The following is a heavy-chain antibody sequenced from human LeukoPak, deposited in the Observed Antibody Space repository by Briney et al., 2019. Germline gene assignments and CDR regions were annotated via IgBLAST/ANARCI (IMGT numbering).Heavy chain of an antibody. Sequence: PSETLSLTCTVSGGSISSYYWSWLRQPAGKGLEWIGRIYTSGSTNYNPSLKSRVTMSVDTSKNQFSLKLSSVTAADTAVYYCARDRGTAVAGTYYYYMDVWGKGTTVTISS. D-gene: IGHD6-19*01. CDR1: GGSISSYY. V-gene: IGHV4-4*07. CDR2: IYTSGST. CDR3: ARDRGTAVAGTYYYYMDV. J-gene: IGHJ6*03.